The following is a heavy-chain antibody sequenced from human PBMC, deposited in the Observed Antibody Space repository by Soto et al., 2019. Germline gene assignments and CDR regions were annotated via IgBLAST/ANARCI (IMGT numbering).Heavy chain of an antibody. CDR1: GFVFRDYA. Sequence: EVQLLESGGGLVQPGGSLRLSCAASGFVFRDYAMNWVRQTPGKGLEWVSSIYGGGNDPNYEDSVKGRFTISRDNSKNTLYLQMSSLRAENTAMYYCAKNRGHEPPYYSDSWGQGTLVTVSS. J-gene: IGHJ4*02. V-gene: IGHV3-23*01. CDR2: IYGGGNDP. CDR3: AKNRGHEPPYYSDS.